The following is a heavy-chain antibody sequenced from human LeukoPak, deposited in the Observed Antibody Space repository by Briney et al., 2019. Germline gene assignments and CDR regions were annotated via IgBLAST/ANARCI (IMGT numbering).Heavy chain of an antibody. CDR2: MYYSGNT. CDR1: GGSISSSSYY. J-gene: IGHJ4*02. V-gene: IGHV4-39*07. Sequence: SETLSLTCTVSGGSISSSSYYWGWIRQPPGKGLEWIGSMYYSGNTYYNPSLKSRVTISVDTSKNQFSLKLSSVTAADTAVYYCARARGRYSSGWPPRYYFDYWGQGTLVTVSS. D-gene: IGHD6-19*01. CDR3: ARARGRYSSGWPPRYYFDY.